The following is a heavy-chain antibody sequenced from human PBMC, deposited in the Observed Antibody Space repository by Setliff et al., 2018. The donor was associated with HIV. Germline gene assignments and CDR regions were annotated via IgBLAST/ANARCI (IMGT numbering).Heavy chain of an antibody. V-gene: IGHV1-24*01. CDR3: ATGSEVVIIHEAFDM. D-gene: IGHD3-22*01. CDR1: GHTLTKLS. CDR2: FYREEGEA. J-gene: IGHJ3*02. Sequence: GASVKVSCKVSGHTLTKLSMHWVRQAPGKGLEWMGAFYREEGEAFYPQNFQGRHTMTEDTSTDTAYMELSSLRFEDTAVYFCATGSEVVIIHEAFDMWGQGTMVTVSS.